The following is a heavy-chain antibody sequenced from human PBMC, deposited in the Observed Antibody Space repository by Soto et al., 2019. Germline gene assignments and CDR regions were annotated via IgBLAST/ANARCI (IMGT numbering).Heavy chain of an antibody. CDR3: ARGPDVSGGYCPGDL. Sequence: GGSMRLSCAASGFTFKRHWRHWARQVTGKGLVWVSRISADGTTATYADSVRGRFTISRDNTKNTLYLQMNSLGVEDTAVFYCARGPDVSGGYCPGDLWGQGTLVTVSS. CDR2: ISADGTTA. CDR1: GFTFKRHW. D-gene: IGHD3-10*01. V-gene: IGHV3-74*03. J-gene: IGHJ5*02.